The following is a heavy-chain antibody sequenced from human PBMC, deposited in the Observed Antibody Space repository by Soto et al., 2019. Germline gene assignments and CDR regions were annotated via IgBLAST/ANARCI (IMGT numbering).Heavy chain of an antibody. CDR2: ISGSGGRT. V-gene: IGHV3-23*01. D-gene: IGHD2-15*01. Sequence: EVQLLESGGGLVQPGGSLRLSCAASGFTFSSYAMSWVRQPPGKGLEWVSAISGSGGRTYYADSVKGRFTISRDNSKNTLYLQMYSLRAEDTAVYYCAKEVVAALRAEYFQHWGQGTLVTVSS. J-gene: IGHJ1*01. CDR1: GFTFSSYA. CDR3: AKEVVAALRAEYFQH.